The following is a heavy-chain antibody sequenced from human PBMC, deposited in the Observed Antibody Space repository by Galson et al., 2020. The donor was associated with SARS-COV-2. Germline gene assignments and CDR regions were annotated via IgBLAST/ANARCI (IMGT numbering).Heavy chain of an antibody. V-gene: IGHV3-74*01. J-gene: IGHJ4*02. D-gene: IGHD3-22*01. Sequence: GGSLRLSCAASGFTFRSYWMHWVRQAPGKGLVWVLRINNDGSTTTHADSVKGRFTISRDNAKNTLYLQMNSLRAEDTAVYFCAIAPGLIGYWGQGTLVTVSS. CDR3: AIAPGLIGY. CDR1: GFTFRSYW. CDR2: INNDGSTT.